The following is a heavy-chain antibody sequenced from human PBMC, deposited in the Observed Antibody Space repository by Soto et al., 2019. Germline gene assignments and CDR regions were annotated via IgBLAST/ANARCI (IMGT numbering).Heavy chain of an antibody. V-gene: IGHV3-23*01. CDR3: AKDMGQWVETFDY. Sequence: GGSPRLSCAVSGFTLTRSAVSWVRQAPGKGLEWVSGISAGGGGTYYADSVKGRFTISRDISKNTVYLQMNGLRFEGTAVYYCAKDMGQWVETFDYWGQGTLVTVSS. CDR1: GFTLTRSA. CDR2: ISAGGGGT. D-gene: IGHD6-19*01. J-gene: IGHJ4*02.